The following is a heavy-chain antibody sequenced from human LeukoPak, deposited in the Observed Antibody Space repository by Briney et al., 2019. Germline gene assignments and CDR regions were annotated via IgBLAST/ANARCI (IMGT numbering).Heavy chain of an antibody. D-gene: IGHD2-2*01. CDR2: IYSGGST. CDR3: AKTFVVPAAQPAFRGGYYFDY. V-gene: IGHV3-53*01. J-gene: IGHJ4*02. Sequence: PGGSLRLSCAASGVTFSSNYMSWVRQAPGKGLEWGSGIYSGGSTYYADSVKGRFTISRDNSKNTLYLQMNSLRAEDTAVYYCAKTFVVPAAQPAFRGGYYFDYWGQGTLVTVSS. CDR1: GVTFSSNY.